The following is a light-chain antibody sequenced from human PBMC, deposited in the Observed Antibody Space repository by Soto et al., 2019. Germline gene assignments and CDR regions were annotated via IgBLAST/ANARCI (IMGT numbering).Light chain of an antibody. J-gene: IGLJ3*02. Sequence: QSVLTQPPSASGTPGQRVTISCSGSSSNIGSNYVYWYQQLPGTAPKLLIYRSNQRPSGVPDRFSGSKSGTSASLAISGLRSEDEADYYCAAWDTSLSGVFGGGTKLTVL. CDR3: AAWDTSLSGV. CDR1: SSNIGSNY. CDR2: RSN. V-gene: IGLV1-47*01.